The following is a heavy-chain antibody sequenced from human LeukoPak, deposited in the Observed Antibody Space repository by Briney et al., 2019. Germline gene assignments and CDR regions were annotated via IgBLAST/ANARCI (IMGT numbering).Heavy chain of an antibody. Sequence: GGSLRLPCAASGFTFSSYDMHWVRQAPGKGLEWVAFIRYDGSNKQYADSVKGRFTISRDNSKNTLYLQTNSLRAEDTAVYYCARRGLWFGELLWGDYWGQGTLVTVSS. CDR1: GFTFSSYD. D-gene: IGHD3-10*01. CDR3: ARRGLWFGELLWGDY. J-gene: IGHJ4*02. CDR2: IRYDGSNK. V-gene: IGHV3-30*02.